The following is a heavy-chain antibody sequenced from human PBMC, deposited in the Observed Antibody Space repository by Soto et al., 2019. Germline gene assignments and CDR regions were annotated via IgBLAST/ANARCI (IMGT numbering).Heavy chain of an antibody. CDR2: ISSSSSTI. Sequence: HPGGSLRLSCAASGFTFSSYSMNWVRQAPGKGLEWVSYISSSSSTIYYADSVKGRFTISRDNAKNSLYLQMNSLRAEDTAVYYCARGGYDILTGYYTGLYWGQGTLVTVSS. J-gene: IGHJ4*02. D-gene: IGHD3-9*01. CDR1: GFTFSSYS. V-gene: IGHV3-48*01. CDR3: ARGGYDILTGYYTGLY.